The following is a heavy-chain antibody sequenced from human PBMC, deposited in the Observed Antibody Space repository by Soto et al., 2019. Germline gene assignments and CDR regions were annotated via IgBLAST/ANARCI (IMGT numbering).Heavy chain of an antibody. Sequence: DTHFLTCAVSSESVSSGYYWAWIRKPPGKGLEWIGSIYHSGTTYYNPSLKSRVTISVDTSKNQFSLKLSSVTAADSAVYYCANTDNVSYYPYCGQAFLGTVS. CDR2: IYHSGTT. CDR3: ANTDNVSYYPY. CDR1: SESVSSGYY. D-gene: IGHD2-15*01. J-gene: IGHJ4*02. V-gene: IGHV4-38-2*01.